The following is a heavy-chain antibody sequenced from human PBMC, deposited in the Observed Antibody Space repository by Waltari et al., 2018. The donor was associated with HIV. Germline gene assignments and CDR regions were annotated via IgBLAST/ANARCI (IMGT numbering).Heavy chain of an antibody. CDR3: ARDLGQVKAFDV. V-gene: IGHV1-3*01. J-gene: IGHJ3*01. D-gene: IGHD7-27*01. Sequence: QVHLVQSGAEVKKPGASLKISCKPPTHTFSIYSVHWVRQAPGHSLEWIGWINLGNGNTRYSQNLKDRVTFTWDTSATTAYMEMTSLRSADTAVYYCARDLGQVKAFDVWGQGTMITVSS. CDR1: THTFSIYS. CDR2: INLGNGNT.